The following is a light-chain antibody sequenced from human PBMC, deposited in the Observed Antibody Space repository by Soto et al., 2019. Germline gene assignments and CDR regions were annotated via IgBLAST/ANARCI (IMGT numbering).Light chain of an antibody. CDR1: QSVSSSY. Sequence: EVVLTQSPDTLSLPPGERATLSCRASQSVSSSYLTWYQQKPGQAPRLLIYGASTRATGIPDRFSGSGSGTDFTLTISRLEPEDFAVYYCQQYGSSLITFGQGTRLEIK. J-gene: IGKJ5*01. CDR2: GAS. CDR3: QQYGSSLIT. V-gene: IGKV3-20*01.